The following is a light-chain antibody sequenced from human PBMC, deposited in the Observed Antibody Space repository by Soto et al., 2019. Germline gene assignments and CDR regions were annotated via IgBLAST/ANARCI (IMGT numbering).Light chain of an antibody. Sequence: EVVLAQSPGTLSLSPGDSATLSCRASESIGTSSLAWYQQTPGQAPRLLIYAATSRATGIPDRFSGSGSGTDFTLSISRLEPEDCAVYYCQQYGGSPTFGQGTKLEIK. J-gene: IGKJ2*01. CDR2: AAT. CDR3: QQYGGSPT. CDR1: ESIGTSS. V-gene: IGKV3-20*01.